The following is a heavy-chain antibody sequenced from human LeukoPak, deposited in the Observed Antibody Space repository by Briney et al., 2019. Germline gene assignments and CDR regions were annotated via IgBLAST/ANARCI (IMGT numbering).Heavy chain of an antibody. J-gene: IGHJ6*02. V-gene: IGHV7-4-1*02. CDR3: ARGGQLYYYYYGMDV. D-gene: IGHD5-18*01. CDR1: GYTFTSYA. CDR2: INTNTGNP. Sequence: GASVTVSCTASGYTFTSYAMNWVRQAPGQGLEWMGWINTNTGNPTYAQGFTGRFVFSLDTSVSTAYLQISSLKAKDTAVYYCARGGQLYYYYYGMDVWGQGTTVTVSS.